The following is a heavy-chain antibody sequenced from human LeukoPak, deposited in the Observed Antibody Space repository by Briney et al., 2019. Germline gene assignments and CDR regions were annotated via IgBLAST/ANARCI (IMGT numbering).Heavy chain of an antibody. Sequence: EASVKVSCKASGYTFTSYYMHWVRQAPGQGLEWMGIINPSGGSTSYAQKFQGRVTMTRDTSTSTVYMELSSLRSADTAVYYCARVSPPTNYDFLPRYFDLWGRGTLVTVSS. CDR3: ARVSPPTNYDFLPRYFDL. V-gene: IGHV1-46*01. J-gene: IGHJ2*01. CDR2: INPSGGST. D-gene: IGHD3-3*01. CDR1: GYTFTSYY.